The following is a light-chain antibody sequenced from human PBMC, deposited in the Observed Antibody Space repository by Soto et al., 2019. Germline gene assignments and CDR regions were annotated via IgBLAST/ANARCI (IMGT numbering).Light chain of an antibody. Sequence: QPVLTQSPSASASLGASVKLTCTLSSGHSSYAIAWHQKQPGKGPRYLMDLNNDGSHTKGDGIPDRFSGSSSGAERYLIISSLQYEDEADYYCQTWGTGFQVFGGGTKVSVL. CDR3: QTWGTGFQV. J-gene: IGLJ2*01. V-gene: IGLV4-69*01. CDR2: LNNDGSH. CDR1: SGHSSYA.